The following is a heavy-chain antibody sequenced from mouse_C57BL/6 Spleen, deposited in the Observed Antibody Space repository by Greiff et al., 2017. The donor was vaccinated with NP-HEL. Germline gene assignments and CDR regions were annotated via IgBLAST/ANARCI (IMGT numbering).Heavy chain of an antibody. Sequence: QVQLKQSGAELARPGASVKLSCKASGYTFTSYGISWVKQRTGQGLEWIGEIYPRSGNTYYNEKFKGKATLTADKSSSTAYMELRSLTSEDSAVYFCALITTVVPRDYWGQGTTLTVSA. CDR3: ALITTVVPRDY. D-gene: IGHD1-1*01. CDR1: GYTFTSYG. V-gene: IGHV1-81*01. CDR2: IYPRSGNT. J-gene: IGHJ2*01.